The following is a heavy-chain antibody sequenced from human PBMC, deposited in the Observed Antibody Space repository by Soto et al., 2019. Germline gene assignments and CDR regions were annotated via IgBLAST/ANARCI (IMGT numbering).Heavy chain of an antibody. V-gene: IGHV3-23*01. CDR2: IPATAGLGSGGSP. CDR1: GFNFNFYA. D-gene: IGHD2-8*01. CDR3: ATGGCLDN. J-gene: IGHJ4*02. Sequence: PGGSLRLSCAASGFNFNFYAMSWVRQAPGKGLEWVSVIPATAGLGSGGSPQYADSVEGRFTISRDGSKNMVHLQMDSLRADDTSVYYCATGGCLDNWGQGTPVTVSS.